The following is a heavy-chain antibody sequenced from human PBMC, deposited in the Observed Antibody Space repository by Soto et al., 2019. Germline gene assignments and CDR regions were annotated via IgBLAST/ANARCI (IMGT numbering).Heavy chain of an antibody. J-gene: IGHJ6*02. CDR1: GDTFKNSV. D-gene: IGHD3-10*01. CDR3: VAELDFGKLSVV. V-gene: IGHV1-69*01. Sequence: QVQLVQSGVEVKKPGCSVRVSCKASGDTFKNSVISWVRQAPGQGLEWMGGTIPLFGTTDYAQKFQGRLTITTDESTTTAYMEVSRLTSEDTAVYYCVAELDFGKLSVVWGQGTTVIVSS. CDR2: TIPLFGTT.